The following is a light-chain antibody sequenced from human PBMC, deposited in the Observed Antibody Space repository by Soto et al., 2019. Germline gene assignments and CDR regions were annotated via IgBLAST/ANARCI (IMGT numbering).Light chain of an antibody. J-gene: IGLJ7*01. CDR3: QSYDSSLTVHAV. Sequence: QSVLTQPPSVSGAPGQRVTISCTGSGSNIGAGYDVHWYQYLPGTAPKLLIYRNNSRPSGVPDRFSGSRSGTSASLAITGLQAEDEADYYCQSYDSSLTVHAVFGGGIQLTVL. CDR2: RNN. CDR1: GSNIGAGYD. V-gene: IGLV1-40*01.